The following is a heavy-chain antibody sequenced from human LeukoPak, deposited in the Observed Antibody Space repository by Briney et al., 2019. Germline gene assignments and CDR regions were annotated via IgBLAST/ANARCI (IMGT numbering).Heavy chain of an antibody. J-gene: IGHJ4*02. CDR1: GGSISSNY. CDR2: IYSSGST. V-gene: IGHV4-59*12. D-gene: IGHD1-7*01. CDR3: ARPRFQTRNYDY. Sequence: SETLSLTCTVSGGSISSNYWSWVRQPPGKGLEWIGYIYSSGSTNYNPSLKGRVTMSLDTSKNQFSLQLSSVTAADTAVYYCARPRFQTRNYDYWGQGTLVTVSS.